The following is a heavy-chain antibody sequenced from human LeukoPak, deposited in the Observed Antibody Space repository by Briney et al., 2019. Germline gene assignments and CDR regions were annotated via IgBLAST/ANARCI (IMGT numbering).Heavy chain of an antibody. V-gene: IGHV4-38-2*01. CDR2: IYYSWGM. J-gene: IGHJ4*02. CDR1: GSSITSDYF. D-gene: IGHD1-1*01. Sequence: SETLSLTCDVSGSSITSDYFWVWIRQPPGKGLEWIATIYYSWGMYFNPSLKSRVTISLDASKNQFSLKMTSLTAADTAIYYCARNVTAGFFDYWGQGILVTVSS. CDR3: ARNVTAGFFDY.